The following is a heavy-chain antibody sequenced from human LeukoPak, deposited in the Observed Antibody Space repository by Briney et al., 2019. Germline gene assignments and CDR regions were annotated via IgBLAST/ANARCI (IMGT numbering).Heavy chain of an antibody. V-gene: IGHV3-74*01. J-gene: IGHJ6*02. D-gene: IGHD2-2*01. CDR3: APHLSVVVPGAQYGMDV. CDR2: INSDGSST. Sequence: GGSLRLSCGASGFTFSSFWMHWVRQAPGKGLVWVSRINSDGSSTSYADSVKGRFTISRDNAKNMLYLQMISLRAEDTAVYYCAPHLSVVVPGAQYGMDVWGQGTTVTVSS. CDR1: GFTFSSFW.